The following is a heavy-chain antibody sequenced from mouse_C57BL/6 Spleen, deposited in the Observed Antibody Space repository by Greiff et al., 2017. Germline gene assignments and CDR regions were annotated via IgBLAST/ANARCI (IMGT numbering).Heavy chain of an antibody. CDR2: IDPETGGT. Sequence: QFQLQQSGAELVRPGASVTLSCKASGYTFTDYEMHWVKQTPVHGLEWIGAIDPETGGTAYNQKFKGKAILTADKASSTAYMELRSLTSEDSAVYYCTGGILDYWGQGTTLTVSS. J-gene: IGHJ2*01. CDR1: GYTFTDYE. CDR3: TGGILDY. V-gene: IGHV1-15*01.